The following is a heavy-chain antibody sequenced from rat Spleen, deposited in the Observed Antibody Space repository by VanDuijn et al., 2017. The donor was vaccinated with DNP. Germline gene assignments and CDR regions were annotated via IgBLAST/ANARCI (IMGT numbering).Heavy chain of an antibody. V-gene: IGHV5-31*01. D-gene: IGHD1-1*01. CDR1: EFTFNNYW. CDR3: IIYFYSGDNWFGY. J-gene: IGHJ3*01. Sequence: EVQLVESGGDLVQPGRSLKLSCVVSEFTFNNYWLTWIRQIPGKGLAWVASITTSGGNTYYPDSVRGRFTISRDIAKNTLYLQMNSLRSEDTANYFCIIYFYSGDNWFGYWGQGTLVTVSS. CDR2: ITTSGGNT.